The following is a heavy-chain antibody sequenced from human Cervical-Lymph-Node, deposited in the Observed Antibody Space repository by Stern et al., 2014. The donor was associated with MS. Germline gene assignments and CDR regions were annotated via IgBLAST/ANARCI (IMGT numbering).Heavy chain of an antibody. V-gene: IGHV1-2*02. Sequence: VQLVESGAAVKKPGASVKVSCKASGYSFTAYYMHWVRQAPGQGLEWTGWIDPNSGGTKSAQNFQGRVTMTRDTSISTFYMELSGLTSDDTAVFYCARERHSMDVWGQGTTVTVSS. CDR2: IDPNSGGT. CDR3: ARERHSMDV. J-gene: IGHJ6*02. CDR1: GYSFTAYY.